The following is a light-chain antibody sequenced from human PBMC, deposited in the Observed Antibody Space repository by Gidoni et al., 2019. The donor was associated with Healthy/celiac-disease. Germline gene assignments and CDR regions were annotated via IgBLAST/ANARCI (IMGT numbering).Light chain of an antibody. J-gene: IGKJ2*01. V-gene: IGKV3-20*01. CDR1: QSVSSSY. CDR2: GAS. CDR3: QQYGSSPT. Sequence: ELVLTQSPRTLSLSPGERATLACRASQSVSSSYLAWYQQKPGQAPRLLIYGASSRATGIPDRFSGSGSGTDFTLTISSLEPEDFAVYYCQQYGSSPTFGQGTKLEIK.